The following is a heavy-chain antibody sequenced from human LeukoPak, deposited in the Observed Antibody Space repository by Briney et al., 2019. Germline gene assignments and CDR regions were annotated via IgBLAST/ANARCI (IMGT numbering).Heavy chain of an antibody. Sequence: PGRSLRLSCAASGFTFSSYAMHWVRQAPGKGLEWVAVISYDGSNKYYADSVKGRFTISRDNPKNTLYLQMNSLRAEDTAVYYCAKSLLRFLEWTYDYWGQGTLVTVSS. CDR1: GFTFSSYA. CDR3: AKSLLRFLEWTYDY. D-gene: IGHD3-3*01. V-gene: IGHV3-30-3*02. CDR2: ISYDGSNK. J-gene: IGHJ4*02.